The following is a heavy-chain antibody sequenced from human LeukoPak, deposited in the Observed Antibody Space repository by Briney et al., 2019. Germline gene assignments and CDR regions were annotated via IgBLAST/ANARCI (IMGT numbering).Heavy chain of an antibody. Sequence: ASVKVSCKASGYTFTSYGISWVRQAPGQGLEWMGWISAYNGNTNYAQKLQGRVTMTTDTSTSTDYMELRSLRSDDTAVYYCARDTRSGWSFDAFDIWGQGTMVTVSS. CDR2: ISAYNGNT. CDR1: GYTFTSYG. D-gene: IGHD6-19*01. CDR3: ARDTRSGWSFDAFDI. V-gene: IGHV1-18*01. J-gene: IGHJ3*02.